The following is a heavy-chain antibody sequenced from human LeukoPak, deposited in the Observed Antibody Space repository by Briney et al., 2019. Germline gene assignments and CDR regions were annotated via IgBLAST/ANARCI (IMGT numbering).Heavy chain of an antibody. D-gene: IGHD5-24*01. V-gene: IGHV5-51*01. J-gene: IGHJ3*02. CDR3: ARSRRDGYNFSPFDI. CDR1: GYSFTSYW. Sequence: GESLKISCKGSGYSFTSYWIGWVRQLPGKGLEWMGIIYPGDSDTRYSPSFQGQVTISADKSINTAYLQWSSLKASDTAMYYCARSRRDGYNFSPFDIWGQGTIVTVSS. CDR2: IYPGDSDT.